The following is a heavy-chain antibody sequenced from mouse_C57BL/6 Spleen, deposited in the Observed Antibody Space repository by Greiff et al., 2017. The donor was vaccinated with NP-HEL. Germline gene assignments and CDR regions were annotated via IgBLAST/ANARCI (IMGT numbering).Heavy chain of an antibody. Sequence: DVHLVESGGGLVKPGGSLKLSCAASGFTFSDYGMHWVRQAPEKGLEWVAYISSGSSTIYYADTVKGRFTISRDNAKNTLFLQMTSLRSEDTAMYYCARPWVVPYYYAMDYWGQGTSVTVSS. CDR1: GFTFSDYG. CDR3: ARPWVVPYYYAMDY. J-gene: IGHJ4*01. CDR2: ISSGSSTI. V-gene: IGHV5-17*01. D-gene: IGHD1-1*01.